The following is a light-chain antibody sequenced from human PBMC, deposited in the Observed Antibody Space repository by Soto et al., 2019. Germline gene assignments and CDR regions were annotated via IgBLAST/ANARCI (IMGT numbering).Light chain of an antibody. J-gene: IGKJ5*01. CDR2: AAS. CDR1: PAIASF. CDR3: LQYKNSPIT. V-gene: IGKV1-9*01. Sequence: IQLAQSPSAQSASGGGRVARSCRASPAIASFLAWYQQKPGTAPKLLIFAASSLQSGVPSRFSGSGSGTDFTLTISSLQPEDFATYYCLQYKNSPITFGQGTRLEI.